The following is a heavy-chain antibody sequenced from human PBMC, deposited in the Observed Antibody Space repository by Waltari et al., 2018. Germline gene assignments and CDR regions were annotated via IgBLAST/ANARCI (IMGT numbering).Heavy chain of an antibody. D-gene: IGHD6-13*01. CDR1: GYTFTSYA. J-gene: IGHJ4*02. CDR3: ARDYAAGTSGGY. Sequence: QVQLVQSGAEVKKPGASVKVSCKASGYTFTSYAMHWVRQAPGQRLEWMGWINAGNGNKKYSQKFQGRVTITRDTSASTAYMELSSLRSEDTAVYYCARDYAAGTSGGYWGQGTLVTVSS. CDR2: INAGNGNK. V-gene: IGHV1-3*01.